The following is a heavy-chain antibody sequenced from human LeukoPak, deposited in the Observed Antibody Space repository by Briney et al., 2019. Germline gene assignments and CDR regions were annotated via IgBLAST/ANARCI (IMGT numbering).Heavy chain of an antibody. CDR1: GGSISSGGYY. CDR3: ARDEAARPDGAFDI. CDR2: IYYSGST. D-gene: IGHD6-6*01. V-gene: IGHV4-31*03. J-gene: IGHJ3*02. Sequence: PSQTLSLTCTVSGGSISSGGYYWSWIRQHPGTGLEWLGYIYYSGSTYYNPSLKSRVTISVDTSKNQFSLKLSSVTAADTAVYYCARDEAARPDGAFDIWGQGTMVTVSS.